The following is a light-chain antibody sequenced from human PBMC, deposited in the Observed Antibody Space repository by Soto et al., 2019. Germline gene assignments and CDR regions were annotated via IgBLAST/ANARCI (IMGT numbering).Light chain of an antibody. V-gene: IGLV2-14*03. CDR3: SSFRSSSTSYV. CDR1: SSDIGDSNY. Sequence: QSALTQPASVSGSPGQSITISCTGTSSDIGDSNYVSWYQQHPSKAPKLVIYDVSNRPSGVSNRFSGSKSANTASLTISRLQAEDEADYYCSSFRSSSTSYVFGTGTKVTVL. J-gene: IGLJ1*01. CDR2: DVS.